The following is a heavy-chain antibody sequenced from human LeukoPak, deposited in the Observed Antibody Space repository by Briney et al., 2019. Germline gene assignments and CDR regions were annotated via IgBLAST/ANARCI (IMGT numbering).Heavy chain of an antibody. V-gene: IGHV3-53*01. J-gene: IGHJ4*02. CDR2: IYRGGST. CDR1: GFTVGSNY. D-gene: IGHD5-18*01. CDR3: ARDLGYNYGFFDS. Sequence: PGGSLRLSCAASGFTVGSNYMSWVRQAPGKGLEWVSVIYRGGSTYYADSVRGRITISRDNSKNTLYLQMNSLRAEDTAVYYCARDLGYNYGFFDSWGQGTLVTVSS.